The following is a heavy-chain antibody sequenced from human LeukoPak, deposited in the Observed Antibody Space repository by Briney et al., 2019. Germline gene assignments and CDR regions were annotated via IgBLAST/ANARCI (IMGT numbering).Heavy chain of an antibody. D-gene: IGHD2-15*01. Sequence: GSLKLPCAASGFTLCDYAKHWVRQAPGKGLEWVSPIRLDGGSTYYADSVKGRFTISRDNSKNSLYLQMNSLRAEDTALYYCAKANHLGYCSGGSCYSLDYWGQGTLVTVSS. V-gene: IGHV3-43D*03. CDR1: GFTLCDYA. CDR3: AKANHLGYCSGGSCYSLDY. J-gene: IGHJ4*02. CDR2: IRLDGGST.